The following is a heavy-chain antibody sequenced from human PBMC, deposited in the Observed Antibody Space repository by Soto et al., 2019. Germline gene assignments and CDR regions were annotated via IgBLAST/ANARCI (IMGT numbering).Heavy chain of an antibody. CDR1: GFTFNSYA. CDR3: ARGDRGGSGSPASYYYSGLDV. Sequence: DVQVLESGGDLVQPGGFLRLSCAASGFTFNSYAMSWVRQAPGKGLEWVSSVSAGGDMTYYSDSVKGRFTISRDNSNNALFLQMNSLRIEDTALYYCARGDRGGSGSPASYYYSGLDVWGQGTTVTVS. J-gene: IGHJ6*02. V-gene: IGHV3-23*01. D-gene: IGHD3-10*01. CDR2: VSAGGDMT.